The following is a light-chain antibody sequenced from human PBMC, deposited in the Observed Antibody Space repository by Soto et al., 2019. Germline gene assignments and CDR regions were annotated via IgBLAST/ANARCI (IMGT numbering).Light chain of an antibody. V-gene: IGKV3-15*01. J-gene: IGKJ1*01. CDR3: QQYNNWPRT. CDR1: QSVRSN. CDR2: GAS. Sequence: EIVMTQSPATLSVSPGEGVTLFCRAGQSVRSNLAWYQQKPGQAPRLLIYGASTRATGIPARFSGSGSGTEFTLTISSLQSEDFAVYYCQQYNNWPRTFGQGTKVEI.